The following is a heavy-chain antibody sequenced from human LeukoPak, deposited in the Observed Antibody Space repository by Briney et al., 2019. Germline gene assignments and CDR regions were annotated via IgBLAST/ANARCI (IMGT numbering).Heavy chain of an antibody. V-gene: IGHV3-48*02. D-gene: IGHD3-9*01. Sequence: GGSLRLSCTASGFTFSSYSMHWVRQAPGKGLEWVSYISGSSNSIYYADSVKGRFTISRDNAKNSLYMQMNSLRDEDTAVYYCARMVLYDILTGYYLWGQGALVTVSS. CDR2: ISGSSNSI. CDR3: ARMVLYDILTGYYL. J-gene: IGHJ4*02. CDR1: GFTFSSYS.